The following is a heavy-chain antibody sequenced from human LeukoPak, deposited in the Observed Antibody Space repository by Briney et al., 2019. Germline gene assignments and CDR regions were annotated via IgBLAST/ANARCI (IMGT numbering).Heavy chain of an antibody. CDR2: IRYDGSNK. D-gene: IGHD2-15*01. J-gene: IGHJ5*02. CDR3: AKDPGSAVAATNWFHP. CDR1: GFTFRSYG. Sequence: PGGSLRLSCAVSGFTFRSYGMHWVRQAPSKGLEWVAFIRYDGSNKYYADSVKGRFTISRDNSKNTLYLQMNSLRAEDTAVYYCAKDPGSAVAATNWFHPWGQGTLVTVSS. V-gene: IGHV3-30*02.